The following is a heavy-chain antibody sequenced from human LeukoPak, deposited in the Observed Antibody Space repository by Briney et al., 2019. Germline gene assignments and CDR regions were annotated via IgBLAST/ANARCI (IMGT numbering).Heavy chain of an antibody. J-gene: IGHJ4*02. D-gene: IGHD3-10*01. CDR2: ISTTDFT. Sequence: PGGSLRLSCAASGFSVSSNYMNWVRQAPGKGLEWVSVISTTDFTYYAESVRGRFTISRDNSKNTLYLQMNSLRAEDTAVYYCAKDLSGTPTIDYWGQGTLVTVSS. CDR1: GFSVSSNY. V-gene: IGHV3-66*03. CDR3: AKDLSGTPTIDY.